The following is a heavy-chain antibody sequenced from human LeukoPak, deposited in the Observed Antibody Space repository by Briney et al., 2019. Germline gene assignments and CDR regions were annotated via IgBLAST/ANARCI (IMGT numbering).Heavy chain of an antibody. D-gene: IGHD6-19*01. Sequence: GSSVKVSCKASGGTFSSYAISWVRQAPGQGLEWMGWINPNSGGTNYAQKFQGRVTMTRDTSISTAYMELSRLRSDDTAVYYCARSSSGWYSWFDPWGQGTLVTVSS. CDR1: GGTFSSYA. J-gene: IGHJ5*02. CDR3: ARSSSGWYSWFDP. CDR2: INPNSGGT. V-gene: IGHV1-2*02.